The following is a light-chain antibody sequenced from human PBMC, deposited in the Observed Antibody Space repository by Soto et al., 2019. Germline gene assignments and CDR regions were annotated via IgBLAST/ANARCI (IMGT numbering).Light chain of an antibody. V-gene: IGKV3-15*01. CDR3: HQYNNFWT. Sequence: DIVMTQSPATLSVSPGERVTLSCRASQSVSSRLAWYHQKPGQSPRLLIYGASTRATGIPARFSGSGSGTEFTLTISSLQSEDFGLYYCHQYNNFWTFGQGTKV. CDR2: GAS. CDR1: QSVSSR. J-gene: IGKJ1*01.